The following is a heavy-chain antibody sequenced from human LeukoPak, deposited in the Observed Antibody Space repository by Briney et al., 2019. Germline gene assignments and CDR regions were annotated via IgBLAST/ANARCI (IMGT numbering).Heavy chain of an antibody. CDR1: GGSISTSAYY. CDR3: ATEAPAARDY. CDR2: IYYSGST. V-gene: IGHV4-30-4*01. J-gene: IGHJ4*02. Sequence: ASETLSLTCIVSGGSISTSAYYWSWIRQPPGKGLEWVGYIYYSGSTNYNPSLKSRVTISVDTSKNQFSLKLSSVTAADTAVYYCATEAPAARDYWGQGTLVTVSS. D-gene: IGHD2-2*01.